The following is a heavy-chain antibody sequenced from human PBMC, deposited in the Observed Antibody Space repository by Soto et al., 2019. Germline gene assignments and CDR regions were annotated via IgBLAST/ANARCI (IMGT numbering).Heavy chain of an antibody. D-gene: IGHD3-10*01. V-gene: IGHV4-34*01. J-gene: IGHJ5*02. CDR1: GGSFSGYY. CDR2: INHSGST. Sequence: QVQLQQWGAGLLKPSETLSLTCAVYGGSFSGYYWSWIRQPPGKGLEWIGEINHSGSTNYNPSLKSRVTISVDTSKNQFSLKLSSVTAADTAVYYCARRRALRSTMVRGHWFDPWGQGTLVTVSS. CDR3: ARRRALRSTMVRGHWFDP.